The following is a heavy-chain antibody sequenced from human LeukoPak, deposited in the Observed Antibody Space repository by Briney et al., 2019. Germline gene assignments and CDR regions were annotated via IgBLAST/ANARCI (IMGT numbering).Heavy chain of an antibody. V-gene: IGHV3-21*05. D-gene: IGHD4-23*01. CDR2: ISGSGHDI. Sequence: PGETLRLSCAASGFTVSSYSMNWVRQAPGKGVEWVAYISGSGHDINYSESAKGRFTISRDNAKNSLYLQMSSLRVEDTAVYYCARGVVVTRRGPRYYFDYWGQGTLVTVSS. CDR3: ARGVVVTRRGPRYYFDY. J-gene: IGHJ4*02. CDR1: GFTVSSYS.